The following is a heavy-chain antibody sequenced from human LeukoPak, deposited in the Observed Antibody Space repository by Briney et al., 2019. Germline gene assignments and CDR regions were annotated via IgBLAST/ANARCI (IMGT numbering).Heavy chain of an antibody. CDR2: IKQDGSEK. D-gene: IGHD6-13*01. J-gene: IGHJ4*02. Sequence: GGSLRPSCAASGFTFSSYWMSWVRQAPGKGLEWVANIKQDGSEKYYVDSVKGRFTISRDNAKNSLYLQMNSLRAEDTAVYYCARWYSSSWTQYFDYWGQGTLVTVSS. CDR3: ARWYSSSWTQYFDY. CDR1: GFTFSSYW. V-gene: IGHV3-7*05.